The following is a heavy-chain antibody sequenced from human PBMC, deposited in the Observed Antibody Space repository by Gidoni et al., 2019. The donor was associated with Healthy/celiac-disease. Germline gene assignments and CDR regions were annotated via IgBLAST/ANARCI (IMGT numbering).Heavy chain of an antibody. CDR3: ARDQGEGITIFGVVIPGEQEHNWFDP. J-gene: IGHJ5*02. CDR2: IKQDGSEK. Sequence: EVQLVESGGGLVQPGGSLRLSCAASGFTFSSYWMSWVRQAPGKGLEWVANIKQDGSEKYYVDSVKGRFTISRDNAKNSLYLQMSSLRAEDTAVYYCARDQGEGITIFGVVIPGEQEHNWFDPWGQGTLVTVSS. CDR1: GFTFSSYW. D-gene: IGHD3-3*01. V-gene: IGHV3-7*01.